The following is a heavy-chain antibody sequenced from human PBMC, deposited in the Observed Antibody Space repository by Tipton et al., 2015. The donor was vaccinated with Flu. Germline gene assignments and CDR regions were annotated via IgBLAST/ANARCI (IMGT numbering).Heavy chain of an antibody. Sequence: LRLSCAASGFTVSSKYMGWIRQPPGKGLEWIGCIYSSGSTYYNPSLKSRVTISLDTSKNQFSLKLSSVTAADTAVYYCAREKDSSGSEYFQHWGQGTLVTVSS. CDR3: AREKDSSGSEYFQH. J-gene: IGHJ1*01. CDR1: GFTVSSKY. CDR2: IYSSGST. D-gene: IGHD6-19*01. V-gene: IGHV4-39*07.